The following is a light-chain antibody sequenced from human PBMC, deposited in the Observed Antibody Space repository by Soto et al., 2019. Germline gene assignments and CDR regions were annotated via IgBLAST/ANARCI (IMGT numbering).Light chain of an antibody. V-gene: IGKV3-20*01. CDR3: HQYSSSTKT. CDR2: GAS. J-gene: IGKJ1*01. CDR1: QSVASSH. Sequence: EIVLTQPPGTLSFPPGERATLPCRASQSVASSHLAWYRQKPGQTPRLLIYGASSRATGIPDRFSGSGSGTDFTLTISRLEPEDFAVYYCHQYSSSTKTFGQGTKVDIK.